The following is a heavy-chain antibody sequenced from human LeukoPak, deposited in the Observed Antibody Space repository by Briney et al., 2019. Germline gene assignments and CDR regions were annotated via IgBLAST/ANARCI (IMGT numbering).Heavy chain of an antibody. CDR1: GFTFSDYY. Sequence: GGSLRLSCAASGFTFSDYYMSWIRQAPGKGLEWISYISSGGGTIYYADSVKGRFTISRDNAKNSLYLQMNSLRAEDTAVYYCARSEWELPGGDYWGQGTLVTVSS. V-gene: IGHV3-11*01. D-gene: IGHD1-26*01. J-gene: IGHJ4*02. CDR2: ISSGGGTI. CDR3: ARSEWELPGGDY.